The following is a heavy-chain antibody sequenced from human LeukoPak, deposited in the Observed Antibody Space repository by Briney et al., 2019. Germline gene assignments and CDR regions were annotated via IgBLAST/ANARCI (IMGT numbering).Heavy chain of an antibody. CDR3: ARGGDIAARPLDY. Sequence: GASVKVSCRASGYTFTAYYIHWVRQAPGQGLEWMGWVNPNSGGTNYAQKFQGRVTMTRDASISTAYMELSNLESDDTAVYYCARGGDIAARPLDYWAREPWSPSPQ. CDR1: GYTFTAYY. CDR2: VNPNSGGT. V-gene: IGHV1-2*02. D-gene: IGHD6-6*01. J-gene: IGHJ4*02.